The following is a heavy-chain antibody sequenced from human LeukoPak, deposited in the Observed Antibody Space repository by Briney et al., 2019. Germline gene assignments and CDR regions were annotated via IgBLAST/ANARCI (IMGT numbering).Heavy chain of an antibody. D-gene: IGHD6-13*01. CDR2: ISYDGSNK. CDR1: GFTFKNHG. J-gene: IGHJ4*02. Sequence: GGSLRLSCAASGFTFKNHGMYWVRQPPGKGLEWVAVISYDGSNKYYADSVKGRFTISRDNSKNTLYLQMNSLRAEDTAVYYCAKDGPAAAGIDYWGQGTLVTVSS. V-gene: IGHV3-30*18. CDR3: AKDGPAAAGIDY.